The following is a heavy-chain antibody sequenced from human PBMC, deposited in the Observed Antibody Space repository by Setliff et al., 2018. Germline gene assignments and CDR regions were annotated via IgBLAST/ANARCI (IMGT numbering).Heavy chain of an antibody. V-gene: IGHV4-59*01. Sequence: PSETLSLTCTVSGGSISSYYWSWIRQPPGKGLEWIGYIYYSGSTNYNPSLKSRVTISVDTSKNQFSLKLSSVTAADTAVYYCARAPYSSSWYPGGFDTWGQGTLVTVSS. CDR2: IYYSGST. CDR3: ARAPYSSSWYPGGFDT. D-gene: IGHD6-13*01. J-gene: IGHJ5*02. CDR1: GGSISSYY.